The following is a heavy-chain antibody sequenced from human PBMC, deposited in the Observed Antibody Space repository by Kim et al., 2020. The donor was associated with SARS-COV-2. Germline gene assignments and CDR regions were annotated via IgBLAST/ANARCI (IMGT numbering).Heavy chain of an antibody. CDR2: INSDGSTT. V-gene: IGHV3-74*01. D-gene: IGHD6-19*01. CDR1: GFTFSSHW. Sequence: GGSLRLSCAASGFTFSSHWMHWVRQAPGKGLVWVSRINSDGSTTSYGDSVKGRFTISRDNAKNTLYLQMNSLRAEDTAVYYCASRQFTSGWYYFDYCGQG. CDR3: ASRQFTSGWYYFDY. J-gene: IGHJ4*02.